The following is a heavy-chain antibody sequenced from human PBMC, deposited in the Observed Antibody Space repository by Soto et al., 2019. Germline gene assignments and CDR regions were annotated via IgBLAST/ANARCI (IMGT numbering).Heavy chain of an antibody. CDR3: ARHFDSSGWYGGYWYFDL. Sequence: SETLSLTCAVSGGSISSSNWWSWVRQPPGKGLEWIGEIYHSGSTNYNPSLKSRVTVSVDKSKNQFSLKLSSVTAADTAVYYCARHFDSSGWYGGYWYFDLWGRGTLVTVSS. CDR2: IYHSGST. J-gene: IGHJ2*01. V-gene: IGHV4-4*02. CDR1: GGSISSSNW. D-gene: IGHD6-19*01.